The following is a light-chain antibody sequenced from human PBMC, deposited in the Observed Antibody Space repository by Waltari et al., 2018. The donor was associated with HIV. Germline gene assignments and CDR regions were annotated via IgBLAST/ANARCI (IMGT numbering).Light chain of an antibody. Sequence: QSVLRQPPSVSGAPGQSVTISCSGSASNIGTNYDVNWYQHFPGAAPKLLIFGDYNRPSGVPDRFSGSKSGTSASLAITGLQPEDEAEYYCQSYDIALGGFFVFGTGTTVTVL. CDR2: GDY. J-gene: IGLJ1*01. CDR3: QSYDIALGGFFV. CDR1: ASNIGTNYD. V-gene: IGLV1-40*01.